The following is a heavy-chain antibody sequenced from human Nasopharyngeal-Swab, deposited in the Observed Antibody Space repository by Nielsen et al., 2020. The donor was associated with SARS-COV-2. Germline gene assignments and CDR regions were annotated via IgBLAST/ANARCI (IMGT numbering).Heavy chain of an antibody. CDR2: IIPIFGTA. Sequence: SVKVSCKASGGSLRRYEMRWVRKTIGQGLEWMGGIIPIFGTANYAQKFQGRVTITSYESTSTAYMKLSSLRSEDTAVYYCARVTAMAEGYYYGMDVWGQGTTVTVSS. CDR3: ARVTAMAEGYYYGMDV. D-gene: IGHD5-18*01. CDR1: GGSLRRYE. V-gene: IGHV1-69*13. J-gene: IGHJ6*02.